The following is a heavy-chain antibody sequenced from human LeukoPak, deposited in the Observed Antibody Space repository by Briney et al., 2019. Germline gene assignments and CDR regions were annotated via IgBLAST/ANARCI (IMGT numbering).Heavy chain of an antibody. J-gene: IGHJ4*02. V-gene: IGHV3-23*05. D-gene: IGHD3-16*01. CDR3: ANVPGGVALGVAVDY. CDR2: IGSDNKP. CDR1: GFTFSAYA. Sequence: GGSLRLSCEASGFTFSAYAITWVRQAPGQGLEWVSSIGSDNKPHYSESVKGRFAISRDNSKSMLFLQLNSLRAEDTATYYCANVPGGVALGVAVDYWGQGTLVTVSS.